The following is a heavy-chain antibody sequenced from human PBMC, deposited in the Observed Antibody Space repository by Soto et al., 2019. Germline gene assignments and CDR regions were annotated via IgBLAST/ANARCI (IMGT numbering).Heavy chain of an antibody. D-gene: IGHD1-26*01. CDR3: ARGLISGSHYSGGWYYFDS. Sequence: TLSLTCTVSGGSISSGYIWTWIRQTPGKGLQWIGQINHSGSANYNPSLKSRVTISVHTSKSQFSLELSSVTAADAAVYYCARGLISGSHYSGGWYYFDSWGQGTQVTSPQ. J-gene: IGHJ4*02. CDR1: GGSISSGYI. V-gene: IGHV4-34*01. CDR2: INHSGSA.